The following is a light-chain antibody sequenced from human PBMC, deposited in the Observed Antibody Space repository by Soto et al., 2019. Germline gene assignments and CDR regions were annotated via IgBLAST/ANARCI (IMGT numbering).Light chain of an antibody. CDR1: QSVSSN. V-gene: IGKV3-15*01. J-gene: IGKJ3*01. CDR3: QQYNNWPSL. CDR2: GAS. Sequence: EIVMTQSPATLSVSPGERATLSCRASQSVSSNLAWYQQKPGQAPRLLSDGASTRAPGLPARFSGSASGTEFTLPISSLQSEDFAVYYCQQYNNWPSLFGPGTTVDTK.